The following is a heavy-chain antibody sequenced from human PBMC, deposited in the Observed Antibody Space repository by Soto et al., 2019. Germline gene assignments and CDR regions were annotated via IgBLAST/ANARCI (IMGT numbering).Heavy chain of an antibody. Sequence: GGSLRLSCAASGFTFSNAWMNWVRQAPGKGLEWVGRIKSKTDGGTTDYAAPVKGRFTISRDDSKNALYLQMNSLKTEDTAVYYCTTRGCSGGSFYSFGAFDIWGQGTMVTVSS. CDR2: IKSKTDGGTT. V-gene: IGHV3-15*07. D-gene: IGHD2-15*01. CDR1: GFTFSNAW. CDR3: TTRGCSGGSFYSFGAFDI. J-gene: IGHJ3*02.